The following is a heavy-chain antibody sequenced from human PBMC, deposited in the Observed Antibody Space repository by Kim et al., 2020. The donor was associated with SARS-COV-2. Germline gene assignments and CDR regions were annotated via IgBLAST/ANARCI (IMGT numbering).Heavy chain of an antibody. D-gene: IGHD3-16*01. Sequence: SETLSLICTVSGGSTNGYYWSWIRQPPGKGLEWIGFIYNNGETNYNPSFKSRVTMSADTSKNQFSLRLSSATAPDTAVYYCSRGGGYGGNPVPFDYWTQG. CDR1: GGSTNGYY. V-gene: IGHV4-59*01. J-gene: IGHJ4*02. CDR3: SRGGGYGGNPVPFDY. CDR2: IYNNGET.